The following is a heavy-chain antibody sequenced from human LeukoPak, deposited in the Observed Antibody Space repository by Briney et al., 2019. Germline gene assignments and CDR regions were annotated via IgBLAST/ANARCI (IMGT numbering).Heavy chain of an antibody. CDR2: IKQDGSEK. Sequence: GGSLRLSCAASGFTFSTYWMSWVRQAPGKGLEWVANIKQDGSEKYYVDSAKGRFTISREHAKNSLYLQMNSLRAEDTAMYYCARDSAGNDYWGQGTLVTVSS. CDR1: GFTFSTYW. D-gene: IGHD6-13*01. CDR3: ARDSAGNDY. V-gene: IGHV3-7*01. J-gene: IGHJ4*02.